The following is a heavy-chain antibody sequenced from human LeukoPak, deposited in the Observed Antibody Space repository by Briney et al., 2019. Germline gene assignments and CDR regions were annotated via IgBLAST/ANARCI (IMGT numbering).Heavy chain of an antibody. Sequence: ASVKVSCKASGYTFTGYYIHWVRQAPGQGLEWMGWINPNSGGTNYAQKFQGRVTMTRDTSISAAYMELSRLRPDDTAVYYCAREVGVSGYSGYDPVDYWGQGTLVTVSS. J-gene: IGHJ4*02. CDR2: INPNSGGT. CDR3: AREVGVSGYSGYDPVDY. CDR1: GYTFTGYY. V-gene: IGHV1-2*02. D-gene: IGHD5-12*01.